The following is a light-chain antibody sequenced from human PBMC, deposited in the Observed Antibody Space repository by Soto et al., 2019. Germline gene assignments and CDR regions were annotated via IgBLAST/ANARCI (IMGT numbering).Light chain of an antibody. Sequence: DIQMTQSPSTLSASVGDRVTITCRASQGISSYLAWYQQKPGKAPKLLIYAASTLQSGVPLRFSGSGSGTEFTLTISRLQSDDFATYYCQQHNGYAPITFGQGTRLEIK. V-gene: IGKV1-9*01. CDR2: AAS. J-gene: IGKJ5*01. CDR1: QGISSY. CDR3: QQHNGYAPIT.